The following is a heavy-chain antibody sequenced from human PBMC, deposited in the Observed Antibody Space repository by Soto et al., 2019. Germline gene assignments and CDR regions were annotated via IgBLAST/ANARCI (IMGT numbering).Heavy chain of an antibody. D-gene: IGHD2-21*01. Sequence: QVQLQESGPGLVKPSETLSLTCTVSSGSISNYYWSWIRQPPGKGLEWIGYTHYSGNTKSNPSLKSRVTISLDTSKDQFSLELSSVTAADTAVYYCARDAPIPGPIHYWGQGTLVTVSS. V-gene: IGHV4-59*01. CDR2: THYSGNT. CDR3: ARDAPIPGPIHY. J-gene: IGHJ4*02. CDR1: SGSISNYY.